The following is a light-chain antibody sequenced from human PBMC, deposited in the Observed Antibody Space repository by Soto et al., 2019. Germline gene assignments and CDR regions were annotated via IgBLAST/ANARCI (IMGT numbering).Light chain of an antibody. V-gene: IGLV2-14*01. CDR3: TSYTSNTAMV. J-gene: IGLJ2*01. CDR2: EVS. Sequence: QSVLAQPASVSGSPGQSITLSCTGTSSGVGGYNYVSWYQQHPGKAPKLMIYEVSSRPSGVSNRFSGSKSGNTASLTISGLQAEDEADYYCTSYTSNTAMVFGGGTKVTVL. CDR1: SSGVGGYNY.